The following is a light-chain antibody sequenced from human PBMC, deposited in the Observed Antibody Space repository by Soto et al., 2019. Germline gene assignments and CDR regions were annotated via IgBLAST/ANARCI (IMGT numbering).Light chain of an antibody. CDR3: SSCTTSPLSYV. J-gene: IGLJ1*01. CDR2: GVT. CDR1: SSDVGGYNY. V-gene: IGLV2-14*01. Sequence: QSVLTQPASVSASPGQSITISCTGTSSDVGGYNYVSWYQQHPGKVPKLIISGVTNRPSGVSNRFSGSKSGNTASLTISGLQAEDEADYYCSSCTTSPLSYVFGTGTKVTVL.